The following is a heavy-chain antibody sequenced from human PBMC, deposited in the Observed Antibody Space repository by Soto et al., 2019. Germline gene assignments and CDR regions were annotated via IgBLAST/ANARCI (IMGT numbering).Heavy chain of an antibody. J-gene: IGHJ4*02. Sequence: QVQLQESGPGLVKPSQTLSLTCTVSGGSISSGGYYWSWIRQHPGKGLEWIGYIYYSGSTYYNPSLKSRVTIPVDTSKIQFSLKLSSVTAADTAVYYCARGVTMVRGVIHTPYFDYWGQGTLVTVSS. CDR2: IYYSGST. CDR1: GGSISSGGYY. D-gene: IGHD3-10*01. V-gene: IGHV4-31*03. CDR3: ARGVTMVRGVIHTPYFDY.